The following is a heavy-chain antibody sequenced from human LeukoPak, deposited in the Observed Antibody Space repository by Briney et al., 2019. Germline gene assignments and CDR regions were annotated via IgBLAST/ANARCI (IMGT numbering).Heavy chain of an antibody. CDR3: ARDPHGSTFDY. D-gene: IGHD5/OR15-5a*01. CDR1: GYTFTSYG. CDR2: INPNSGGT. J-gene: IGHJ4*02. V-gene: IGHV1-2*02. Sequence: GASVKVSCKASGYTFTSYGISWVRQAPGQGLEWMGWINPNSGGTNYAQKFQGRVTMTRDTSISTAYMELSRLRSDDTAVYYCARDPHGSTFDYWGQGTLVTVSS.